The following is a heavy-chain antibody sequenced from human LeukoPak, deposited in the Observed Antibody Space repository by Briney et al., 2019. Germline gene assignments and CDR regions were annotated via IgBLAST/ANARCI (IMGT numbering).Heavy chain of an antibody. CDR2: ISSSSSTI. D-gene: IGHD6-13*01. V-gene: IGHV3-48*04. Sequence: PGGSLRPSCAASGFIFSSYSMNWVRQAPGKGLEWVSYISSSSSTIYYADSVKGRFTISRDNAKNSLYLQMNSLRAEDTAVYYCARAPLRAAAAYFDYWGQGTLVTVSS. CDR3: ARAPLRAAAAYFDY. J-gene: IGHJ4*02. CDR1: GFIFSSYS.